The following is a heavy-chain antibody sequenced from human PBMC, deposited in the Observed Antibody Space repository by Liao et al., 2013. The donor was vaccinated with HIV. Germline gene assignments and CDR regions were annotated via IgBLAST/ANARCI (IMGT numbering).Heavy chain of an antibody. CDR3: AREKNLGHFDY. D-gene: IGHD3-16*01. V-gene: IGHV4-4*07. CDR2: IYMSGNA. Sequence: QVQLQQSGPGLVKPSETLSLNCTVSGASLIGNYWSWIRQPAGKGLEWIARIYMSGNAHYNPSLESRVTMSVDRSKNQISLSLNSVTAADTAVYFCAREKNLGHFDYWGQGILVTVSS. J-gene: IGHJ4*02. CDR1: GASLIGNY.